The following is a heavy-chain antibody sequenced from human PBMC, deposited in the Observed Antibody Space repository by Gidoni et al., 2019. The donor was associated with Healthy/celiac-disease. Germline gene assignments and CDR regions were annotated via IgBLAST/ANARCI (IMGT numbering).Heavy chain of an antibody. Sequence: QVQLQESGPGLVKPSQTLSLTCTVSGGSISSGGYYWSWLRQHPGKGLEWIGYIYYSGSTYYNPALKSRVTISVDTSKNQFSLKLSSVTAADTAVYYCARGAEGDSGSYSPNWFDPWGQGTLVTVSS. CDR1: GGSISSGGYY. J-gene: IGHJ5*02. V-gene: IGHV4-31*03. CDR2: IYYSGST. D-gene: IGHD1-26*01. CDR3: ARGAEGDSGSYSPNWFDP.